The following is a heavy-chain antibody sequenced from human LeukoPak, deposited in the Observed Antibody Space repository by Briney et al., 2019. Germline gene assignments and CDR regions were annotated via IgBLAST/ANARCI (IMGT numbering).Heavy chain of an antibody. CDR3: ATLTGNDAFDI. D-gene: IGHD7-27*01. CDR1: GLTFSSYS. J-gene: IGHJ3*02. CDR2: ISSSSSYI. Sequence: GGSLRLSCAASGLTFSSYSMNWVRQAPGKGLEWVSSISSSSSYIYYADSVKGRFTTSRDNAKNSLYLQMNSLRAEDTAVYYCATLTGNDAFDIWGQGTMVTVSS. V-gene: IGHV3-21*01.